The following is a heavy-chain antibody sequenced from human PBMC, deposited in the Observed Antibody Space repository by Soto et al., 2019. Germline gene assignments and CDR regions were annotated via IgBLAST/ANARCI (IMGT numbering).Heavy chain of an antibody. J-gene: IGHJ3*02. D-gene: IGHD3-22*01. V-gene: IGHV3-7*05. CDR3: ARDVSPGSGPYYLDAFDT. CDR1: GFTFSDYW. CDR2: IKKDESKK. Sequence: EVQLVESGGGLVQPGESLRLSCAASGFTFSDYWMTWVRQAPGKGLAWVANIKKDESKKSYLDSVRGRFTISRDNARNSLYLQMDSLRAEDTALYYCARDVSPGSGPYYLDAFDTWGQGTMVTVSS.